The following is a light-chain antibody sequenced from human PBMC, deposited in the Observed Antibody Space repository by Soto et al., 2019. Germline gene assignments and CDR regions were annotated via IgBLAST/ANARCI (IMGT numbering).Light chain of an antibody. CDR2: GAS. CDR3: QQYNNWPYT. V-gene: IGKV3-15*01. Sequence: EIVMTQSPATLSVSPGERATXXCRASQSVSSNLAWYQQKPGQAPRLLIYGASTRATGIPARFSGSGSGTEFTLTISSLQSEDFAVYYCQQYNNWPYTFGQGTKLEIK. J-gene: IGKJ2*01. CDR1: QSVSSN.